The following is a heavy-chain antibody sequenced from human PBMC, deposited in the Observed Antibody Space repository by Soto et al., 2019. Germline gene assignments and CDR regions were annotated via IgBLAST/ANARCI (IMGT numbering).Heavy chain of an antibody. V-gene: IGHV1-69*06. CDR1: GGTFSSYA. Sequence: GASVKVSCKASGGTFSSYAISWVRHAPGQGLEWMGGIIPMFGTANYAQKFQDRVRITANTSTSTAYMDLSSLTSEDTAVYFCARSPTVTTLRNWYFDLWGRGTLVTVSS. J-gene: IGHJ2*01. D-gene: IGHD4-17*01. CDR3: ARSPTVTTLRNWYFDL. CDR2: IIPMFGTA.